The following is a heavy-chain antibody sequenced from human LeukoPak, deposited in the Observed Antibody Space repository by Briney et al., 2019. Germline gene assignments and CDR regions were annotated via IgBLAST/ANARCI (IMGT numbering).Heavy chain of an antibody. D-gene: IGHD3-3*01. CDR3: ARGPTYYDFWSGYLASGWFDP. J-gene: IGHJ5*02. V-gene: IGHV1-46*01. CDR1: GYTFTSYY. CDR2: INPSGGST. Sequence: ASVKVSCKASGYTFTSYYMHWVRQAPGQGLEWMGIINPSGGSTSYAQKFQGRVTMTRDTSTSTVYMELSSLRSEDTAVYYCARGPTYYDFWSGYLASGWFDPWGQGTLVTVSS.